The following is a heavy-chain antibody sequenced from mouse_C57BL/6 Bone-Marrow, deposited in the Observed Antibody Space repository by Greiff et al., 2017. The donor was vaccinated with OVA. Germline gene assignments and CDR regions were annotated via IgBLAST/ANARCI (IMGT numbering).Heavy chain of an antibody. V-gene: IGHV3-6*01. D-gene: IGHD1-1*02. CDR1: GYSITSGYY. Sequence: EVQPVESGPGLVKPSQSLSLTCSVTGYSITSGYYWNWIRQFPGNKLEWMGYISYDGSNNYNPSLKNRISITRDTSKNQFFLKLNSVTTEDTATYYCARDGTFYAMDYWGQGTSVTVSS. J-gene: IGHJ4*01. CDR2: ISYDGSN. CDR3: ARDGTFYAMDY.